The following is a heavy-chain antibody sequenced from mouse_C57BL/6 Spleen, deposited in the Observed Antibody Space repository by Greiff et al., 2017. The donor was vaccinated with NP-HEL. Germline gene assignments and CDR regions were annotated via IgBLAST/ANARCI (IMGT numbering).Heavy chain of an antibody. V-gene: IGHV1-82*01. D-gene: IGHD2-4*01. CDR2: IYPGDGDT. Sequence: VQLQQSGPELVKPGASVKISCKASGYAFSSSWMNWVKQRPGKGLEWIGRIYPGDGDTNYNGKFKSKATLTVDKSSSTAYMQLSSLTSEDSAVYYCARIPYDYDGAWFAYWGQGTLVTVSA. J-gene: IGHJ3*01. CDR1: GYAFSSSW. CDR3: ARIPYDYDGAWFAY.